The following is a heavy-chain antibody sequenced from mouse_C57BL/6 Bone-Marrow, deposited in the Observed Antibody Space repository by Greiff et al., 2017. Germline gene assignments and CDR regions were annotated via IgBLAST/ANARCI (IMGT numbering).Heavy chain of an antibody. D-gene: IGHD5-1*01. V-gene: IGHV1-47*01. Sequence: QVQLQQPGAELVKPGASVKLSCKASGYTFTTYPIEWMKQNHGKSLEWIGNFHPYNDDTTYNEKFKGKATLTVEKSSNTVYLELSRLTSDDSAVYYCARSSTFFYCFDYWGQGTTLTVSS. J-gene: IGHJ2*01. CDR2: FHPYNDDT. CDR3: ARSSTFFYCFDY. CDR1: GYTFTTYP.